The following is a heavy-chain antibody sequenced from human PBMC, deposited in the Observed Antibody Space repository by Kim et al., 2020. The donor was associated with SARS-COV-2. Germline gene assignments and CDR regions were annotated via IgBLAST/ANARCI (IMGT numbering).Heavy chain of an antibody. CDR3: ARYIIAAAGTYYFDY. V-gene: IGHV5-51*01. Sequence: PSFQGQVTLSADKSISTAYLQWSSLKASDTAMYYCARYIIAAAGTYYFDYWGQGTLVTVSS. D-gene: IGHD6-13*01. J-gene: IGHJ4*02.